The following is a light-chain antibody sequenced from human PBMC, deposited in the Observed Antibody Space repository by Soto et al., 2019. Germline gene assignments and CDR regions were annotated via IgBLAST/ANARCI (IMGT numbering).Light chain of an antibody. CDR2: DVS. J-gene: IGLJ1*01. CDR1: SSDVGGYNY. Sequence: QSVLTQPASVSGSPGLSITISCTGTSSDVGGYNYVSWYQQHPGKAPKLMIYDVSNRPSGVSNRFSGSKSGNTASLTISGLQAEDEADYYCSSYTSSSTLRVFGTGTKVTVL. V-gene: IGLV2-14*01. CDR3: SSYTSSSTLRV.